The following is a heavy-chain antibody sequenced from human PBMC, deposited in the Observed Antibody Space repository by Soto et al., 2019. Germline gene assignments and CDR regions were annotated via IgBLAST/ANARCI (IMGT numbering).Heavy chain of an antibody. CDR1: GFTFSSYG. Sequence: QVQLVESGGGVVQPGRSLRLSCAASGFTFSSYGMHWVRQAPGKGLEWVAVISYDGSNKYYADSVKGRFTISRDNSKNTLYLKMNSLRAEDTAVYYCAKDGAAGGRYYYGMDVWGQGTTVTVSS. CDR2: ISYDGSNK. V-gene: IGHV3-30*18. J-gene: IGHJ6*02. CDR3: AKDGAAGGRYYYGMDV. D-gene: IGHD6-13*01.